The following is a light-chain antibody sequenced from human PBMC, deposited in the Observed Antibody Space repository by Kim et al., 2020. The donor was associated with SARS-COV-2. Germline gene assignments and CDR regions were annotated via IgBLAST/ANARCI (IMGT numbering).Light chain of an antibody. V-gene: IGKV1-5*03. J-gene: IGKJ4*01. CDR1: QSIGTW. CDR3: QQYNRSPGLT. Sequence: DIQMTQSPSTLSVSVGDRVTITCRASQSIGTWFAWYQQKPGKAPRLLIYEASNLDSGVSSRFSGSGSGTEFTLTISSLQTDDFATYYCQQYNRSPGLTFGRGTKVDIK. CDR2: EAS.